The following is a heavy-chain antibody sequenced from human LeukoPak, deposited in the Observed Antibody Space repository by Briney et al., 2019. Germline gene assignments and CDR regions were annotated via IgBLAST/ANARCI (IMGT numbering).Heavy chain of an antibody. CDR3: ARLVCSGGSCYWSNWFDP. D-gene: IGHD2-15*01. CDR1: GGTFSSYA. Sequence: SVKVSCKASGGTFSSYAISWVRQAPGQGLEWMGGIIPIFGTANYAQKFQGRVTITADESTSTAYMELSSLRSEDTAVYYCARLVCSGGSCYWSNWFDPWGQGTLVTVSS. CDR2: IIPIFGTA. J-gene: IGHJ5*02. V-gene: IGHV1-69*13.